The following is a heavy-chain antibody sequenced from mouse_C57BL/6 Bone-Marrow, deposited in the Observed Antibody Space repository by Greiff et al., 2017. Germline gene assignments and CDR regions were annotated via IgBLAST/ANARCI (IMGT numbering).Heavy chain of an antibody. Sequence: VQLQQPGAELVRPGASVKLSCKASGYTFTSYGISWVKQRTGQGLEWIGEIYPRSGNTYYNEKFKGKATLTVDKSSRTAYMQLSSLTSEDSSVFFCGRKWYGAVWGTGTMVTVSA. CDR1: GYTFTSYG. CDR3: GRKWYGAV. J-gene: IGHJ3*01. D-gene: IGHD1-3*01. CDR2: IYPRSGNT. V-gene: IGHV1-81*01.